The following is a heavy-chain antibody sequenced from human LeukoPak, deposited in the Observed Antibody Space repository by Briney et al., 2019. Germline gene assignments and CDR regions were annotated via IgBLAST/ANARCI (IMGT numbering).Heavy chain of an antibody. Sequence: GGSLRLSCAASGFTFSSYEMNWVRQAPGKGLEWVSYISSSGSTIYYADSVKGRFTISRDNAKNSLYLQMNSLRAEDTAVYYCARGHIVVVPANIDYWGQGTLVTVSS. CDR2: ISSSGSTI. CDR3: ARGHIVVVPANIDY. J-gene: IGHJ4*02. V-gene: IGHV3-48*03. D-gene: IGHD2-2*01. CDR1: GFTFSSYE.